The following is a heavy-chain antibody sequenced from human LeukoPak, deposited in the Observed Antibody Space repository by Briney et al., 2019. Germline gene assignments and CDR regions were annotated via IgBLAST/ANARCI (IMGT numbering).Heavy chain of an antibody. V-gene: IGHV4-39*07. CDR2: IYYSGST. Sequence: SETLSLTCTVSGGSISSSSYYWGWIRQPPGKGLEWIGSIYYSGSTYYNPSLKSRVTISVDTSKNQFSLKLSSVTAADTAVYYCAREGGRPPEFDYWGQGTLVTVSS. CDR3: AREGGRPPEFDY. J-gene: IGHJ4*02. CDR1: GGSISSSSYY.